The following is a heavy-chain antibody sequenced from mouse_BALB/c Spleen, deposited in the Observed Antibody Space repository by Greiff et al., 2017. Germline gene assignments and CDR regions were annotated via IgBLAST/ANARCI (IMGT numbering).Heavy chain of an antibody. D-gene: IGHD2-10*02. CDR1: GYTFTRYY. J-gene: IGHJ3*01. CDR2: INPSNGGT. V-gene: IGHV1S81*02. CDR3: TRSEYGNYDWFAY. Sequence: VQLQQSGAELVKPGASVKLSCKASGYTFTRYYMYWVKQRPGQGLEWIGEINPSNGGTNFNEKFKSKATLTVDKSSSTAYMQLSSLTSEDSAVYYCTRSEYGNYDWFAYWGQGTLVTVSA.